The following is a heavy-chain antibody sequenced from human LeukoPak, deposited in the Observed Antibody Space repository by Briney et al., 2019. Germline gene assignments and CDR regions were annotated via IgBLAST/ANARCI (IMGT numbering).Heavy chain of an antibody. CDR3: ARGTPDSSSWYDYWYFDL. D-gene: IGHD6-13*01. CDR1: GGSFSGYY. V-gene: IGHV4-34*01. J-gene: IGHJ2*01. CDR2: IYYSGST. Sequence: SETLSLTCAVYGGSFSGYYWSWIRQPPGKGLEWIGSIYYSGSTYYNPSLKSRVTISVDTSKNQFSLKLSSVTAADTAVYYCARGTPDSSSWYDYWYFDLWGRGTLVTVSS.